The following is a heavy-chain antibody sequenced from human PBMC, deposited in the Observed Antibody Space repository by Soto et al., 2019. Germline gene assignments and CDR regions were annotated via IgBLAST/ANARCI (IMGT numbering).Heavy chain of an antibody. Sequence: SVKVSCKASGGTLSSYTISWVRQAPGQGLEWMGRIIPIHGIANYAQKFQGRVTITTDTSTNTAYMELSSLRSEDSAVYYCARGGSNSAYDRFDYWGQGAQVTVSS. CDR1: GGTLSSYT. J-gene: IGHJ4*02. CDR3: ARGGSNSAYDRFDY. V-gene: IGHV1-69*02. D-gene: IGHD5-12*01. CDR2: IIPIHGIA.